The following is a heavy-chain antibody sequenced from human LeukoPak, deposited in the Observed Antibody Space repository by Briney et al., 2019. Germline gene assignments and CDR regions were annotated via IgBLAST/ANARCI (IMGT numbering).Heavy chain of an antibody. D-gene: IGHD3-22*01. CDR1: GGSFSGYY. Sequence: SETLSLTCAVYGGSFSGYYWSWIRQPPGKGLEWIGEINHSGSTNYNPSLKSRVTISVDTSKNQFSLKLSSVTAADTAVYYCARLTGYMIEDYFTTGAREPWSPSP. CDR3: ARLTGYMIEDYFTT. J-gene: IGHJ4*02. V-gene: IGHV4-34*01. CDR2: INHSGST.